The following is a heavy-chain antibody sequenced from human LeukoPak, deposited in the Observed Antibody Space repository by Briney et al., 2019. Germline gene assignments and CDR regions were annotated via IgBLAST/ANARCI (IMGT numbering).Heavy chain of an antibody. V-gene: IGHV5-10-1*01. CDR3: VRHYASGQDY. J-gene: IGHJ4*02. Sequence: GESLRISCKASEYTFSSYRISWLRHTPGKRLEWMARIDPRDSFTRYGPSFQGHVTISSDKSINTAYLHWSSLKASDTATYYCVRHYASGQDYWGQGSLVTVSS. D-gene: IGHD3-10*01. CDR2: IDPRDSFT. CDR1: EYTFSSYR.